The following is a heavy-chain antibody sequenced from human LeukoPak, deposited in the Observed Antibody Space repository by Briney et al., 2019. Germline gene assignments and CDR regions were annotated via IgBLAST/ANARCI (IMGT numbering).Heavy chain of an antibody. CDR3: ASGGRYGDWFDP. D-gene: IGHD6-19*01. J-gene: IGHJ5*02. CDR2: INHSGST. Sequence: PSETLSLTCAVYGGSFSGYYWSWIRQPPGKGLEWIGEINHSGSTNYNPSLKSRVTISVDTSKNQFSLKLSSVTAADTAVYYCASGGRYGDWFDPWGQGTLVTVSS. V-gene: IGHV4-34*01. CDR1: GGSFSGYY.